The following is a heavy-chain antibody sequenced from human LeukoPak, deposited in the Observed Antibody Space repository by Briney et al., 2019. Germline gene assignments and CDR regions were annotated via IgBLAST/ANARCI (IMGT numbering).Heavy chain of an antibody. CDR1: GGSISSSSYY. Sequence: KSSETLSLTCTVSGGSISSSSYYWSWIRQPPGKGLEWIGEINHSGSTNYNPSLKSRVTISVDTSKNQFSLKLSSVTAADTAVYYCARGIVVVVAAKGRDPYYYYYGMDVWGQGTTVTVSS. D-gene: IGHD2-15*01. V-gene: IGHV4-39*07. CDR2: INHSGST. CDR3: ARGIVVVVAAKGRDPYYYYYGMDV. J-gene: IGHJ6*02.